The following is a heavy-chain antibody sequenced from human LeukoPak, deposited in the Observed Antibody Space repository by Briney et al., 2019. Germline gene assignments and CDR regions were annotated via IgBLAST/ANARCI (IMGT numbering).Heavy chain of an antibody. CDR2: INHRGST. Sequence: PSETLSLTCAVYGGSFSGYYWSWIRQPPGKGLEWIGEINHRGSTNYNPSLKSRVTISVDTSKNQFSLKLSSVTAADTAVYYCARGGPPNIVVVVAATHFDYWGQGTLVTVSS. V-gene: IGHV4-34*01. D-gene: IGHD2-15*01. CDR1: GGSFSGYY. J-gene: IGHJ4*02. CDR3: ARGGPPNIVVVVAATHFDY.